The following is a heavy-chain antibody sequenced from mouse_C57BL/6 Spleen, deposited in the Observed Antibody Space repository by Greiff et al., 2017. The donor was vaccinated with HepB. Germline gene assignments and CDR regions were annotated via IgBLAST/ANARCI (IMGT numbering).Heavy chain of an antibody. CDR3: TRDGPYSNYFDY. V-gene: IGHV5-9-1*02. Sequence: EVMLVESGEGLVKPGGSLKLSCAASGFTFSSYAMSWVRQTPEKRLEWVAYISSGGDYIYYADTVKGRFTISRDNARNTLYLQMSSLKSEDTAMYYCTRDGPYSNYFDYWGQGTTLTVSS. D-gene: IGHD2-5*01. J-gene: IGHJ2*01. CDR1: GFTFSSYA. CDR2: ISSGGDYI.